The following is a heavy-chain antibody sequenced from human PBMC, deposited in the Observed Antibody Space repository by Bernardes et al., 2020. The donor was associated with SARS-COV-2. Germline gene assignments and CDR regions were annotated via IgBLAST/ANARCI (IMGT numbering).Heavy chain of an antibody. D-gene: IGHD4-17*01. V-gene: IGHV1-18*01. J-gene: IGHJ4*02. CDR2: ISANSGST. CDR3: ASSQRGDTVAIFDY. Sequence: AAVKVSCEASGYLFNDFAFFWLRQAPGRGLEWVGRISANSGSTYFAQNLQGRLSLTKGRSSDTTTSFMELRGLTSGDTATYFCASSQRGDTVAIFDYWGQGTLITVSS. CDR1: GYLFNDFA.